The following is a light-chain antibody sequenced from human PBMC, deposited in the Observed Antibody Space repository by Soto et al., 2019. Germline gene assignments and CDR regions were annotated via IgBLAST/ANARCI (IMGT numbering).Light chain of an antibody. V-gene: IGKV4-1*01. CDR3: QQYYNTPFT. CDR1: QSVLYSSNNKNY. CDR2: WAS. J-gene: IGKJ3*01. Sequence: DIVMTQSPDSLAVSLGERATINCKSSQSVLYSSNNKNYLAWYQQKPGQPPKVLIYWASTRESGVPDRFSGSGSGPDFALTISSLQAEDVAVYYCQQYYNTPFTFGPGTKVDIK.